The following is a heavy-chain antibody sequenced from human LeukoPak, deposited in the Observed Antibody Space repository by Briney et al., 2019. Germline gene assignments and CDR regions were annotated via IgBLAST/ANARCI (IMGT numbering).Heavy chain of an antibody. CDR1: GGSFSGYY. J-gene: IGHJ6*03. CDR2: IIHSGST. V-gene: IGHV4-34*12. CDR3: ARSIAAADSSGYYYYYMDV. Sequence: SETLSLTCAVYGGSFSGYYWTWIRQPPGKGLEWIGEIIHSGSTNYNPSLKSRVTISVDTSKNQFSLKLSSVTAADTAVYYCARSIAAADSSGYYYYYMDVWGKGTTVTVSS. D-gene: IGHD6-13*01.